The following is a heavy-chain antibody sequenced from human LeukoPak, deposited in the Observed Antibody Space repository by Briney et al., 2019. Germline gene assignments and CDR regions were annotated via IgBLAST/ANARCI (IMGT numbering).Heavy chain of an antibody. J-gene: IGHJ5*02. CDR1: GFTFSSYA. Sequence: GGSLRLSCAASGFTFSSYAMSWVRQAPGKGLEWVSAISGSGGSTYYADSVKGRFTISRDNSKNTLYLQMNSLRAEDTAVYYCVKDPRIAAAGTNGWFDPWGQGTLVTVSS. V-gene: IGHV3-23*01. D-gene: IGHD6-13*01. CDR2: ISGSGGST. CDR3: VKDPRIAAAGTNGWFDP.